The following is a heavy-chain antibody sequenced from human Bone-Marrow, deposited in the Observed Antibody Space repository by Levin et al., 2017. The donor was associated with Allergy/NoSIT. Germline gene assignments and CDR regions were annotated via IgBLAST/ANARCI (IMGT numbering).Heavy chain of an antibody. CDR3: AGRAYFHSGDYPSY. CDR1: GFTFSTYE. J-gene: IGHJ4*02. D-gene: IGHD3-22*01. V-gene: IGHV3-48*03. Sequence: PGGSLRLSCTASGFTFSTYEMNWVRQAPGKGLDWVSYISSSGGTIYYADSVKGRFTISRDNAKNSLYLQMTSLRAEDTALYYCAGRAYFHSGDYPSYWGQGTRVTVSS. CDR2: ISSSGGTI.